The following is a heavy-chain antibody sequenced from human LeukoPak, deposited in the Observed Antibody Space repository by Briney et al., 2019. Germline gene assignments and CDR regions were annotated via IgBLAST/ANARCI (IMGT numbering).Heavy chain of an antibody. CDR3: SARPDY. CDR2: INHSGST. D-gene: IGHD6-13*01. J-gene: IGHJ4*02. CDR1: GGSFSGYY. Sequence: SETLSLTCAVYGGSFSGYYWSWIRQPPGKGLEWIGEINHSGSTNCNPSLKSRVTISVDTSKNQFSLNLTSVTAADTAVFSSSARPDYWGQGTLVTVSS. V-gene: IGHV4-34*01.